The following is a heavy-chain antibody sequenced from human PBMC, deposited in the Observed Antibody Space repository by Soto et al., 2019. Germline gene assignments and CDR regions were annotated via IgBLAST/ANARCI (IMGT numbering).Heavy chain of an antibody. J-gene: IGHJ3*02. Sequence: SETLSLTCAVYGGSFSGYYWSWIRQPPGKGLEWIGEINHSGSTNYNPSLKSRVTISVDTSKNKFSLKLVTVTAADTSVYYCARGSFSPIVVVITVYHSFDIWGQGTMVTVSS. V-gene: IGHV4-34*01. CDR1: GGSFSGYY. CDR3: ARGSFSPIVVVITVYHSFDI. CDR2: INHSGST. D-gene: IGHD3-22*01.